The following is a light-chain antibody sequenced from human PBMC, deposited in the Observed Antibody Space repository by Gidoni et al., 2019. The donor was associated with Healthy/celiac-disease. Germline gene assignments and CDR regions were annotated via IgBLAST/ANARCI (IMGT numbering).Light chain of an antibody. J-gene: IGLJ1*01. V-gene: IGLV3-9*01. CDR2: RDS. Sequence: SYELTQPLSVSVALGQTARITCGGNNIGSKNVHWYHQKPGQAPVLVIYRDSNRPSGIPERFSGSNSGNTATLTISRAQAGDEADYYCQVWDSSTDVFGTGTKVTVL. CDR1: NIGSKN. CDR3: QVWDSSTDV.